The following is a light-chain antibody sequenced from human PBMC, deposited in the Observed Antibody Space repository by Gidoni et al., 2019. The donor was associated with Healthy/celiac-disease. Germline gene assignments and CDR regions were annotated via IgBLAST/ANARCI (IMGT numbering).Light chain of an antibody. V-gene: IGLV3-10*01. J-gene: IGLJ3*02. Sequence: SYELTQPPSVSVSPGQTARITCSGDALPKKYAYWYQQKSGQAPVLVIYEDSQRPSGIPERFSGSSSGTMATLTISGAQVEDEADYYCYSTDSSGKIPFGGGTKLTVL. CDR3: YSTDSSGKIP. CDR1: ALPKKY. CDR2: EDS.